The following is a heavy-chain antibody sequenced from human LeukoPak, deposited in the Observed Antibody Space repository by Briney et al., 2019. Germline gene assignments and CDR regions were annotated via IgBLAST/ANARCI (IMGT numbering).Heavy chain of an antibody. CDR3: ASGVPQNYYYYYYMDV. CDR2: ISGSGSTI. J-gene: IGHJ6*03. CDR1: GFTFSSYE. V-gene: IGHV3-48*03. D-gene: IGHD3-16*01. Sequence: PGGSLRLSSAASGFTFSSYEINWVRQAPGKGLEWVSYISGSGSTIYYADSVKGRFTISRDNAKKSLYLQMNSLRAEDAAVYYCASGVPQNYYYYYYMDVWGKGTTVTVSS.